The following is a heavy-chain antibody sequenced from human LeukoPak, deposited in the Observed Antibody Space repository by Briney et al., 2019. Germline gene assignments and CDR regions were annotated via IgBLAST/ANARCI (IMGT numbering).Heavy chain of an antibody. J-gene: IGHJ6*03. CDR2: INHSGST. Sequence: PSETLSLTCAVYGGSFSGYYWSWIRQPPGKGLEWIGEINHSGSTNYNPSLKSRVTISVDTSKKQFSLKLSSVTAADTAVYYCARHPRNRGRIGNYYYMDVWGKGTTVTVSS. CDR3: ARHPRNRGRIGNYYYMDV. V-gene: IGHV4-34*01. CDR1: GGSFSGYY. D-gene: IGHD1-14*01.